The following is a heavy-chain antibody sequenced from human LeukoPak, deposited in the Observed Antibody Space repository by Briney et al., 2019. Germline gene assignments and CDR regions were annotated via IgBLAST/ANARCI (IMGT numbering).Heavy chain of an antibody. D-gene: IGHD3-16*02. J-gene: IGHJ6*03. CDR1: GFTFSSYA. Sequence: GGSLRLSRAASGFTFSSYAMSWVRQAPGKGLEWVSALSGSGGSTYYADSVKGRFTISRDNSKNTLYLQMNSLRAEDTAVYYCAKVSSTYYYYMDVWGKGTTVTVSS. V-gene: IGHV3-23*01. CDR3: AKVSSTYYYYMDV. CDR2: LSGSGGST.